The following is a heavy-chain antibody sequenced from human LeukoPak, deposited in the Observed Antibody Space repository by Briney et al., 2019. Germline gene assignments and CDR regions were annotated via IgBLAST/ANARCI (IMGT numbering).Heavy chain of an antibody. CDR2: IRYDGSNK. CDR3: AKDYYGSGSYYYFDY. V-gene: IGHV3-30*02. J-gene: IGHJ4*02. CDR1: GFTFSSYG. Sequence: GGSLRLSCAASGFTFSSYGMTWVRQAPGKGLEWVAFIRYDGSNKYYADSVKGRFTISRDNSKNTLYLQMNSLRAEDTAVYYCAKDYYGSGSYYYFDYWGQGTLVTVSS. D-gene: IGHD3-10*01.